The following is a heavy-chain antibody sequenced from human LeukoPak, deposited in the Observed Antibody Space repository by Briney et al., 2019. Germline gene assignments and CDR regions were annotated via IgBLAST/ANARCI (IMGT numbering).Heavy chain of an antibody. D-gene: IGHD3-22*01. CDR3: ARDMKHSSGRPDY. CDR2: HSPYKDTT. J-gene: IGHJ4*02. V-gene: IGHV1-18*01. CDR1: GYSFSTYG. Sequence: ASVKVSCKASGYSFSTYGFSWVRQAPGRGLERMGWHSPYKDTTNYAQKFRDRVTMTTDTSTNTAFMELGSLTAADTAVYYCARDMKHSSGRPDYWGQGTLVTVSS.